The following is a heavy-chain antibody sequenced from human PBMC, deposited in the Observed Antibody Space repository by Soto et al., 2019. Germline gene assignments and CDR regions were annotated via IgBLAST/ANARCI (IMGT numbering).Heavy chain of an antibody. V-gene: IGHV4-59*01. J-gene: IGHJ4*02. D-gene: IGHD2-15*01. CDR2: IYSSRYT. CDR3: ARILSSGHSDY. CDR1: GVSLSSTY. Sequence: SETLSLTCAVSGVSLSSTYWSWIRQPPRKGLEWIGYIYSSRYTDYNPSLKSRVTISIDTSKNQFSLKLNSVTAADTAVYYCARILSSGHSDYWGQGTLVTVSS.